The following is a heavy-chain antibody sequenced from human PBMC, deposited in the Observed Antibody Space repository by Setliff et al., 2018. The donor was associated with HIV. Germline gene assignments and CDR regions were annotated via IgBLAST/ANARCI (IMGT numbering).Heavy chain of an antibody. CDR1: GYSFTNYW. J-gene: IGHJ3*02. CDR3: ARRPYYDSWSGHQAFDI. Sequence: GESLKISCKGSGYSFTNYWINWVRQMPGKGLEWMGFMFPGDSDTRYGPSFQGQVTISADKSISTAYLQWSSLKASDTAMYYCARRPYYDSWSGHQAFDIWGQGTMVTVSS. CDR2: MFPGDSDT. V-gene: IGHV5-51*01. D-gene: IGHD3-3*01.